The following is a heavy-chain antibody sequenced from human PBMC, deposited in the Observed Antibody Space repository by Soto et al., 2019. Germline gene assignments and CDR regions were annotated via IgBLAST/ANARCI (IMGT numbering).Heavy chain of an antibody. CDR3: ARGVDIVVVPSNFDI. Sequence: SETLSLTCTVSGGSISSSSNHWGWIRQPPGKGLEWIGNIYYSENTYYNPSLKSRVTISVDTSKNQFSLRLTSVTAADTAVYYCARGVDIVVVPSNFDIWGQGTMVTVSS. CDR1: GGSISSSSNH. D-gene: IGHD2-2*01. J-gene: IGHJ3*02. CDR2: IYYSENT. V-gene: IGHV4-39*01.